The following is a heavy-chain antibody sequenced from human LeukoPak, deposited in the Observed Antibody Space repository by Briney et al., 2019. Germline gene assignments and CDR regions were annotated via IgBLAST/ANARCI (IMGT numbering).Heavy chain of an antibody. CDR3: ARAVRLERRPYYFDY. V-gene: IGHV4-61*01. D-gene: IGHD1-1*01. Sequence: SETLSLTCTVSGGSFSSGSYYWSWIRQPPGKGLEWIVYIYYSGSTNYNPSLKSRVTISVHTSKNQFSLKLSSVPAADTAVYYCARAVRLERRPYYFDYWGQGTLVTVSS. J-gene: IGHJ4*02. CDR2: IYYSGST. CDR1: GGSFSSGSYY.